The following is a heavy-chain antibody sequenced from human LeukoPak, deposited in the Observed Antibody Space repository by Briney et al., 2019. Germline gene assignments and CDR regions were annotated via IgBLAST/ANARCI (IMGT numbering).Heavy chain of an antibody. D-gene: IGHD5-12*01. Sequence: SETLSLTCTVSGGSISSYYWSWIRQPPGKGLERIGYIYYSGSTNYNPSLKSRVTISVDTSKNQFSLKLSSVTAADTAVYYCARVGPRYYDYADAFDIWGQGTMVTVSS. V-gene: IGHV4-59*01. CDR2: IYYSGST. CDR3: ARVGPRYYDYADAFDI. CDR1: GGSISSYY. J-gene: IGHJ3*02.